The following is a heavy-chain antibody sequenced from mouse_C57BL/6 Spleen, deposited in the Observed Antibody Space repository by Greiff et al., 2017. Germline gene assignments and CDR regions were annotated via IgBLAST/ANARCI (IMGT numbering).Heavy chain of an antibody. V-gene: IGHV1-59*01. CDR2: LDPSDSYT. D-gene: IGHD2-1*01. J-gene: IGHJ3*01. Sequence: QVQLQPPGAELVRPGTSVKLSCKASGYTFTSYWMHWVKQRPGQGLEWIGVLDPSDSYTNYNQKFKGKATLTVDTSSSTAYMQLSSLTSEDSAVYYCTREGVMVTTNPWFAYWGKGTLVTVSA. CDR1: GYTFTSYW. CDR3: TREGVMVTTNPWFAY.